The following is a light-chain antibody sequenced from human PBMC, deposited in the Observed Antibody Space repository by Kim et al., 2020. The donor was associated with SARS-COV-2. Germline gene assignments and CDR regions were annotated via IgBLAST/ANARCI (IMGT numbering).Light chain of an antibody. CDR3: AAWEDSLNGLWV. V-gene: IGLV1-44*01. Sequence: QWCSISCSGTRYNIGCNTVHWCQQLPGTGPTVLIYTDDQRPPGVPDRFSGSRSGTSASLAISGLQSEDEADYYCAAWEDSLNGLWVFGGGTQLTVL. J-gene: IGLJ3*02. CDR2: TDD. CDR1: RYNIGCNT.